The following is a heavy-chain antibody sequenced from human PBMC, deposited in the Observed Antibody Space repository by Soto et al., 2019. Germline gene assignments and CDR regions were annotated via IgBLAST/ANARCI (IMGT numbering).Heavy chain of an antibody. J-gene: IGHJ4*02. V-gene: IGHV3-11*05. Sequence: GGSLRLSCAASGFTFSDYYMSWIRQAPGKGLEWVSYISSSSSYTNYADSVKGRFTISRDNAKNSLYLQMNSLRAEDTAVYYCARDRLIGYYFDYWGQGALVTVSS. CDR3: ARDRLIGYYFDY. D-gene: IGHD2-8*01. CDR2: ISSSSSYT. CDR1: GFTFSDYY.